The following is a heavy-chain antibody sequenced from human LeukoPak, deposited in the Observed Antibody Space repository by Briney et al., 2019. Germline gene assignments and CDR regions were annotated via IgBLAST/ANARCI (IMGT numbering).Heavy chain of an antibody. CDR1: GFTFSSYG. J-gene: IGHJ5*02. Sequence: GGSLRLSCAASGFTFSSYGMHWVRQAPGKGLEWVAFIQYDGSNKYYADSVKGRFTISRDNSKNTLYLQMNSLRAEDTAVYYCAKEYYDFWSGHTNWFDPWGQGTLVTVSS. CDR3: AKEYYDFWSGHTNWFDP. D-gene: IGHD3-3*01. V-gene: IGHV3-30*02. CDR2: IQYDGSNK.